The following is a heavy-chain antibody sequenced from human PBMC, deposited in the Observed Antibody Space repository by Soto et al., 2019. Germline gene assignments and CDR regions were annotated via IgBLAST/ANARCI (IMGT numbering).Heavy chain of an antibody. J-gene: IGHJ6*02. V-gene: IGHV3-43*01. Sequence: GGSLRLSCAASGFTFDDYTMHWVRQAPGKGLEWVSLISWDGGSTYYADSVKGRFTISRDNSKNSLYLQMNSLRTEDTALYYYAKDFVGVAARYGMDVWGQGTTVTVSS. D-gene: IGHD3-10*01. CDR2: ISWDGGST. CDR1: GFTFDDYT. CDR3: AKDFVGVAARYGMDV.